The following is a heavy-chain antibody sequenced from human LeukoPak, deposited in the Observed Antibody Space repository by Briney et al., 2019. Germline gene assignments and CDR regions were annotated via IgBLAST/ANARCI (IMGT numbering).Heavy chain of an antibody. D-gene: IGHD1-26*01. CDR2: IYYSGST. V-gene: IGHV4-59*01. CDR3: ARERSGYYYYYYMDV. Sequence: SETLSLTCTVSGGSISSYYWSWIRQPPGKGLEWIGYIYYSGSTNYNPSLKSRVTISVDTSKNQFSLKLSSVTAADTAVYYCARERSGYYYYYYMDVWGKGTTVTVSS. J-gene: IGHJ6*03. CDR1: GGSISSYY.